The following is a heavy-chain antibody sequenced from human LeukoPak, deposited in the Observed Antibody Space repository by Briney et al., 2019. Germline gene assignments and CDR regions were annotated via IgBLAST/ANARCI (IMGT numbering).Heavy chain of an antibody. D-gene: IGHD2-2*01. CDR1: GYTFTSYY. J-gene: IGHJ4*02. CDR3: ARDSEPAAIFGSFDY. Sequence: ASVKVSRKASGYTFTSYYMHWVRQAPGQGLEWMGIINPSGGSTRYAQKFQGRVTMTRDTSTSTVYMELSSLRSEDTAVYYCARDSEPAAIFGSFDYWGQGTLVTVSS. CDR2: INPSGGST. V-gene: IGHV1-46*01.